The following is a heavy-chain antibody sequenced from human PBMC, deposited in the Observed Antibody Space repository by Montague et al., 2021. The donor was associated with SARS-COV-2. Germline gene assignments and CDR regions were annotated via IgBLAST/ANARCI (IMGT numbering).Heavy chain of an antibody. CDR2: INNSGST. V-gene: IGHV4-34*01. CDR3: ARGPRSTMIVVVITDIWFDP. D-gene: IGHD3-22*01. CDR1: GGSVSDYY. Sequence: SETLSLTCAVSGGSVSDYYWCWIRNPPGKGLERIGEINNSGSTNYNQYLKSRSTTSVDTSKSQFSLKLTSVTAADTAVSYCARGPRSTMIVVVITDIWFDPWGQGTLVTVSS. J-gene: IGHJ5*02.